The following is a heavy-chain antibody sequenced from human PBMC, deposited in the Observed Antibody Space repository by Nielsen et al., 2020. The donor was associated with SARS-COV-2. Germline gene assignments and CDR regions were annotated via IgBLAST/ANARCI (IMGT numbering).Heavy chain of an antibody. J-gene: IGHJ4*02. V-gene: IGHV4-34*01. CDR3: ARAPPKAYTSSRKRYYFDY. CDR1: GGSFSDYY. D-gene: IGHD6-13*01. CDR2: INHSGST. Sequence: SETLSLTCAVYGGSFSDYYWNWIRQPPGKGLEWIGEINHSGSTNYNPSLKSRVTISVDTSKNQFSLKLSSVTAADTAVYYCARAPPKAYTSSRKRYYFDYWGQGTLVTVSS.